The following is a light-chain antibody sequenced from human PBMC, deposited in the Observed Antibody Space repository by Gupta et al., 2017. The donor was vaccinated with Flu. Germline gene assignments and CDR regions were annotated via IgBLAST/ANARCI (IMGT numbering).Light chain of an antibody. Sequence: DIQMTQSPSSLSGSVGDRVTIACRASQAISTYLNWYQQKPGRAPKLLIYAASSLEGGVPLRFSGSGSGTDFTLTISSLQPEEFATYYCQQSYSPLWTFGQGTKVEIK. V-gene: IGKV1-39*01. CDR3: QQSYSPLWT. J-gene: IGKJ1*01. CDR1: QAISTY. CDR2: AAS.